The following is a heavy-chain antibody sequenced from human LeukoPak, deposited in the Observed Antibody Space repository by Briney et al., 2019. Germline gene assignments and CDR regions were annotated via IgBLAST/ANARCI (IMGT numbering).Heavy chain of an antibody. Sequence: PGRSLRLSCAASGFTFSSYGMHWARQAPGKGLEWVAVIWYDGSNKYYADSVKGRFTISRDNSKNTLDLQLSSLRAEDTAVYYCARTRISSWYDALDIWGQGTMVTVSS. D-gene: IGHD6-13*01. J-gene: IGHJ3*02. CDR2: IWYDGSNK. V-gene: IGHV3-33*01. CDR3: ARTRISSWYDALDI. CDR1: GFTFSSYG.